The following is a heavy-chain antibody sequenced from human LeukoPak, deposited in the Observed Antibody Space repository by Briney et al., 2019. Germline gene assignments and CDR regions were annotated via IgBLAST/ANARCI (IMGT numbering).Heavy chain of an antibody. D-gene: IGHD6-6*01. J-gene: IGHJ4*02. CDR2: INPNSGGT. CDR3: ARGLEYSSPVLD. CDR1: GYTFTGYY. V-gene: IGHV1-2*02. Sequence: ASVKVSCKASGYTFTGYYMHWVRQAPGQGLEWMGWINPNSGGTNYAQRFQGRVTMTRDTSISTAYMELSRLRSSGTAVYYCARGLEYSSPVLDWGQGTLVTVPS.